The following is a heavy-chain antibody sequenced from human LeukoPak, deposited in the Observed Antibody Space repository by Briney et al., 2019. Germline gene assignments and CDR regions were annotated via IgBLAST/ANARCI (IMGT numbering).Heavy chain of an antibody. V-gene: IGHV5-51*01. CDR1: GSIFTSYW. CDR2: IYPGDSDT. Sequence: GASLKISCKGSGSIFTSYWIGWVRQMPGKGLEWMGIIYPGDSDTRYSPSFQGQVTISADKSISTAYLQWSSLKASDTAMYYCASDRGYLAAAGRYWGQGTLGTVSS. D-gene: IGHD6-13*01. CDR3: ASDRGYLAAAGRY. J-gene: IGHJ4*02.